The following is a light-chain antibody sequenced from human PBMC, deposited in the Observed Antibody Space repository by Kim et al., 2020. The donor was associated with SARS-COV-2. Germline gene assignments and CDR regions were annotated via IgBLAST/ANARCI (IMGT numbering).Light chain of an antibody. J-gene: IGKJ2*01. CDR3: QQSYSTPKYT. CDR1: QSISSY. Sequence: ASVGDRVTITCRASQSISSYLNWYQQKPGKAPKLLIYAASSLQSGVPSRFSGSGSGTDFTLTISSLQPEDFATYYCQQSYSTPKYTFGQGTKLEI. CDR2: AAS. V-gene: IGKV1-39*01.